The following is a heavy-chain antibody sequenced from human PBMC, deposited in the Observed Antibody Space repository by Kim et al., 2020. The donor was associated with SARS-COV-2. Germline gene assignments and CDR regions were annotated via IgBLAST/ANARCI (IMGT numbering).Heavy chain of an antibody. V-gene: IGHV1-46*01. Sequence: YAQKFQGRVTMTRDTSTSTVYMELSSLRSEDTAVYYCARDPSGYSSSCHYWGQGTLVTVSS. CDR3: ARDPSGYSSSCHY. D-gene: IGHD6-13*01. J-gene: IGHJ4*02.